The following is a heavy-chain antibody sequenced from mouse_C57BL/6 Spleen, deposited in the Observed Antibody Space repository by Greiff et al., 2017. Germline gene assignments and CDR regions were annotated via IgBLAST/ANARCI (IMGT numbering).Heavy chain of an antibody. Sequence: QVQLKQSGPGLVAPSQSLSITCTVSGFSLTSYAISWVRQPPGKGLEWLGVIWTGGGTNYNSALKSRLSISKDNSKSQVFLKMNSLQTDDTARYYCARNYGSPYYYAMDYWGQGTSVTVSS. CDR1: GFSLTSYA. D-gene: IGHD1-1*01. V-gene: IGHV2-9-1*01. J-gene: IGHJ4*01. CDR3: ARNYGSPYYYAMDY. CDR2: IWTGGGT.